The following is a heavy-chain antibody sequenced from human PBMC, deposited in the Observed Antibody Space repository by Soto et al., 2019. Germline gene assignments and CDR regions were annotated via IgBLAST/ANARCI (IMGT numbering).Heavy chain of an antibody. Sequence: EVQVVESGGGLVKPGGSLRLSCTFTFSMYSMNWVRQAPGKGLEWVASISSGSAYIKYAESVKGRFTISRDNAKNSLHLQMNSLRAEDTAIYHCARVQSVSYDSWFDPWGQGTLVTVSS. J-gene: IGHJ5*02. D-gene: IGHD3-10*01. V-gene: IGHV3-21*06. CDR1: TFSMYS. CDR2: ISSGSAYI. CDR3: ARVQSVSYDSWFDP.